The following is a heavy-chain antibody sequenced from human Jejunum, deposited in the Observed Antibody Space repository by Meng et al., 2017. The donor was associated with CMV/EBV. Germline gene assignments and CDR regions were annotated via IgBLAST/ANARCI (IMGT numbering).Heavy chain of an antibody. V-gene: IGHV4-4*02. CDR3: TTLYGDSIS. D-gene: IGHD4-17*01. J-gene: IGHJ4*02. Sequence: QGLRQAAAPGMVTPSGTLSLTGDVSGGSIRNDQWWSWVRQAPGKGLEWIGEIYHSGRTNYNPSVKSRVSMSVDKSQNHFSLRLSSVTAADTAVYYCTTLYGDSISWGQGTLVTVSS. CDR2: IYHSGRT. CDR1: GGSIRNDQW.